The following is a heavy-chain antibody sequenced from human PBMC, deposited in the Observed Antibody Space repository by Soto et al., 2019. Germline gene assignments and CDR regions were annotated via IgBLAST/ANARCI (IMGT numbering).Heavy chain of an antibody. CDR3: ARDQHNRDYGDYEGAH. Sequence: GGSLRLSCAASGFTFSSYWMSWVRQAPGKGLEWVANIKQDGSEKYYVDSVKGRFTISRDNAKNSLYLQMNSLRAEDTAVYYCARDQHNRDYGDYEGAHWGQGTLVTVSS. J-gene: IGHJ4*02. CDR1: GFTFSSYW. CDR2: IKQDGSEK. D-gene: IGHD4-17*01. V-gene: IGHV3-7*05.